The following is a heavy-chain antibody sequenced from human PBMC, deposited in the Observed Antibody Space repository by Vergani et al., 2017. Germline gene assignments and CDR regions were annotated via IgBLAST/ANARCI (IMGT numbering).Heavy chain of an antibody. J-gene: IGHJ4*02. D-gene: IGHD3-9*01. CDR3: ARGDSGSLTGYRY. Sequence: QVQVVQSGAEVKKSGASVKVSCKTSGYTFSNYYMHWVRQAPGQGLEWMGIINPSGGHTNYAQKFQGRVTMTRDTSTSTVYMELSSLRSEDTAIYYCARGDSGSLTGYRYWGQGTLVTVSA. V-gene: IGHV1-46*03. CDR1: GYTFSNYY. CDR2: INPSGGHT.